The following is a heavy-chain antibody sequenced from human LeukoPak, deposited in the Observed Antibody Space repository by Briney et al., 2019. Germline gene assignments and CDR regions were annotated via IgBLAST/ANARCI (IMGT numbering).Heavy chain of an antibody. CDR3: ANTYSSSWYPLFDS. CDR1: GFTFSSYS. CDR2: ISSSSSTI. D-gene: IGHD6-13*01. J-gene: IGHJ4*02. Sequence: GGSLRLSCAASGFTFSSYSMNWVRQAPGKGLEWVSYISSSSSTIYYADSVKGRFTISRDNSKNTLYLQMNSLRAEDTAVYYCANTYSSSWYPLFDSWGQGTLVTVSS. V-gene: IGHV3-48*01.